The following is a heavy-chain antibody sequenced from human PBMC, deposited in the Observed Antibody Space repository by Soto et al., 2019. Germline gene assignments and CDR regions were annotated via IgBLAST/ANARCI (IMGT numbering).Heavy chain of an antibody. Sequence: QVQLQQSGPGLVKASETLSLTCTVSGGSITNYYWSWIRQPAGKGLEWIGRMYTKERTNYNLSFKSRVTMSVDTSKNQFSLKLNAVTAADTAVYYCARDRPLEWLLPSYYYYGMDVWGQGTTVTVSS. CDR1: GGSITNYY. D-gene: IGHD3-3*01. J-gene: IGHJ6*02. CDR3: ARDRPLEWLLPSYYYYGMDV. V-gene: IGHV4-4*07. CDR2: MYTKERT.